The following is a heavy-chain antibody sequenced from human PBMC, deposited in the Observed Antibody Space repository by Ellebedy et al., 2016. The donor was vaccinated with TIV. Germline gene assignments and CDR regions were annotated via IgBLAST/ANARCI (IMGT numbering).Heavy chain of an antibody. D-gene: IGHD1-1*01. CDR3: ARETFNDVDLKVWGVFDI. CDR2: IFIDGTT. CDR1: ELTVSSNY. J-gene: IGHJ3*02. Sequence: GESLKISCAASELTVSSNYMSWVRQAPGKGLEWVSVIFIDGTTYYADPVKGRFTISRDNSKNTLYIQMNSLRAEDTAVYYCARETFNDVDLKVWGVFDIWGQGTMVTVSS. V-gene: IGHV3-66*01.